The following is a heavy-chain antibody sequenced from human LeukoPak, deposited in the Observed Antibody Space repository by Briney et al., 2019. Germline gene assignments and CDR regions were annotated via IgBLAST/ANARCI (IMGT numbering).Heavy chain of an antibody. CDR1: GFTFSSYA. V-gene: IGHV3-21*01. Sequence: GGSLRLSCAASGFTFSSYAMSWVRQAPGKGLEWVSSISTMSNYIFYGDSVKGRFTISRDNAKNSVYLQMNSLRPEDTAVYYCSRDRLGGLDLWGQGTLVTVSS. D-gene: IGHD5-12*01. CDR3: SRDRLGGLDL. J-gene: IGHJ5*02. CDR2: ISTMSNYI.